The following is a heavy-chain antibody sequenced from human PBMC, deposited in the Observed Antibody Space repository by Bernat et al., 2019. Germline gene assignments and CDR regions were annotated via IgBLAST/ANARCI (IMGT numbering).Heavy chain of an antibody. CDR2: ISYDGSNK. CDR1: GFTFSSYG. CDR3: AKWERGVTTGGASDY. V-gene: IGHV3-30*18. J-gene: IGHJ4*02. Sequence: QVQLVESGGGVVQPGRSLRLSCAASGFTFSSYGMHWVRQAPGKGLEWVAVISYDGSNKYYADSVKGRFTISRDNSKNTLYLQMNSLRADDTAVYYCAKWERGVTTGGASDYWGQGTLVTVSS. D-gene: IGHD4-17*01.